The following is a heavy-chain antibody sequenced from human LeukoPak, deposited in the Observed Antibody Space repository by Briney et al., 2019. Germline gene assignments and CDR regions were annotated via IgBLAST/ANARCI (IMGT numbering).Heavy chain of an antibody. CDR3: ARDFRGGYDFWSGYYTPYYFDY. Sequence: SETLSLTCTVSGGSISSSGYYWGWIRQPPGKGLEWIGSMYYSGSTYYNPPLKSRVTISVDTSKNHFSLKLSSVTAADTAVYYCARDFRGGYDFWSGYYTPYYFDYWGQGTLVTVSS. CDR1: GGSISSSGYY. V-gene: IGHV4-39*07. D-gene: IGHD3-3*01. J-gene: IGHJ4*02. CDR2: MYYSGST.